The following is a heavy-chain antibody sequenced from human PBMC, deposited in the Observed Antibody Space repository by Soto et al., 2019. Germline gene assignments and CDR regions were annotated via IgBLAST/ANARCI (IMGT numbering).Heavy chain of an antibody. D-gene: IGHD6-6*01. J-gene: IGHJ5*02. V-gene: IGHV4-4*02. Sequence: SETLSLTCAVSGDSISRSYWWSWVRQLPGKGLEWIGEIYHSGSTIYNPSLQSRVTLSVDKSKNEFSLKMSSVTDADTAVYYCARERPDGARLDPWGQGTLVTVSS. CDR2: IYHSGST. CDR3: ARERPDGARLDP. CDR1: GDSISRSYW.